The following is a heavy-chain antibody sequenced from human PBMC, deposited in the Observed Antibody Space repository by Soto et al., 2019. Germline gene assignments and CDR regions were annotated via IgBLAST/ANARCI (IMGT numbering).Heavy chain of an antibody. D-gene: IGHD5-18*01. J-gene: IGHJ4*02. V-gene: IGHV4-4*02. Sequence: SETLSLTCAVSGGSISSSNWWSWVRQPPGKGLEWIGEIYHSGSTNYNPSLKSRVTISVDKSKNQFSLKLSSVTAADTAVYYCARVGTAMVIGFDYWGQGTLVTVSS. CDR1: GGSISSSNW. CDR2: IYHSGST. CDR3: ARVGTAMVIGFDY.